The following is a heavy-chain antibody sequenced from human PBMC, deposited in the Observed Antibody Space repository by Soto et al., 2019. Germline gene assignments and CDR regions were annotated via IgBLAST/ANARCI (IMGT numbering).Heavy chain of an antibody. D-gene: IGHD4-17*01. Sequence: SETLSLTCTVSGGSISSGGYYWSWIRQHPGKGPEWIGYIYYSGSTYYNPSLKSRVTISVDTSKNQFSLKLSSVTAADTAVYYCARGGGLDDGGKRTHGAWFDPWGQGTLVTVSS. J-gene: IGHJ5*02. CDR3: ARGGGLDDGGKRTHGAWFDP. CDR1: GGSISSGGYY. CDR2: IYYSGST. V-gene: IGHV4-31*03.